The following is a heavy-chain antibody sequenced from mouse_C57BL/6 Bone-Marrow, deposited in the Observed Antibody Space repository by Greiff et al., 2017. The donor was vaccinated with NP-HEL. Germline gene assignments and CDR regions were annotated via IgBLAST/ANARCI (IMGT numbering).Heavy chain of an antibody. CDR2: IYPNSGGT. CDR1: GYTFTSYW. CDR3: ARWYYGSWYFDV. V-gene: IGHV1-72*01. Sequence: QVQLQQPGAELVKPGASVKLSCKASGYTFTSYWMHWVKQRPGRGLEWIGRIYPNSGGTNYTEKFKSKATLTVDKPSSTAYMQLSSLTSDDSAVYYCARWYYGSWYFDVWGTGTTVTVSS. J-gene: IGHJ1*03. D-gene: IGHD1-1*01.